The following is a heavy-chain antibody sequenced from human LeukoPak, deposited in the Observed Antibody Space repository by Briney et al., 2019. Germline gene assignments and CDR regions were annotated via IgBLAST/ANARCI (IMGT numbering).Heavy chain of an antibody. CDR2: IKSNADGGTP. CDR1: GFSFMNAW. Sequence: GGSLRLSCAASGFSFMNAWMIWVRQAPGKGLEWVGRIKSNADGGTPDYAAPARGRFTISRDDSENTLYLQMNSLKTEDTAVYYCTTFYHEYSPYWGRGTLVTVSS. CDR3: TTFYHEYSPY. D-gene: IGHD2/OR15-2a*01. V-gene: IGHV3-15*01. J-gene: IGHJ4*02.